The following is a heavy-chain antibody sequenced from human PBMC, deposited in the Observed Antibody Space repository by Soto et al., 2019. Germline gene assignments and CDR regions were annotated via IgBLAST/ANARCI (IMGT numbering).Heavy chain of an antibody. CDR2: IDRDGSSI. J-gene: IGHJ3*02. Sequence: EVQLVESGGGLVQPGGSLRLSCAASGFTFSRYWMHWVRQAPGKGLVWVSRIDRDGSSIRYADSVKGRFTISRDNAKNTLYLQMNSLTAEDTAMYYCATTGSADYQAFDIWGQGTVVTVSS. CDR3: ATTGSADYQAFDI. D-gene: IGHD4-17*01. V-gene: IGHV3-74*01. CDR1: GFTFSRYW.